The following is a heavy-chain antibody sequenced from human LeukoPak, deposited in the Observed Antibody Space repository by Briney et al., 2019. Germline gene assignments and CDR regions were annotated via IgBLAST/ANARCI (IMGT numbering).Heavy chain of an antibody. J-gene: IGHJ3*02. CDR3: AILPPSGYSARPDAFDI. CDR1: GFTFDDYA. V-gene: IGHV3-9*01. CDR2: VSWNSGTI. Sequence: PGGSLRLSCAASGFTFDDYAMFWVRQPPGKGLGWVSGVSWNSGTIGYADSVKGRFTISRDNAKNSLYLQMNSLRAEDTALYYCAILPPSGYSARPDAFDIWGQGTMVTVSS. D-gene: IGHD3-22*01.